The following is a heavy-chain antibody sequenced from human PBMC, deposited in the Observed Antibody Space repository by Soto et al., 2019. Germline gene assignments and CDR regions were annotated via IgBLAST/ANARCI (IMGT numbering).Heavy chain of an antibody. V-gene: IGHV1-2*04. CDR2: INPNSGGT. Sequence: QVQLVQSGAAVVKPGASVKVSCTASGYTFTGYYMHWVRQAPGQGLEWMGWINPNSGGTNYAQKFQGWVTNTRHTSIITAYMELSRRRSDDMAVYYCARGVGDSDRNWFDPWGQGTLVTVFS. CDR1: GYTFTGYY. CDR3: ARGVGDSDRNWFDP. D-gene: IGHD4-17*01. J-gene: IGHJ5*02.